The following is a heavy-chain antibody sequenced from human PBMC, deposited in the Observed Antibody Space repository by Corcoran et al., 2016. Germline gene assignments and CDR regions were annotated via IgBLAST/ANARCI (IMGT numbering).Heavy chain of an antibody. V-gene: IGHV4-61*01. CDR2: IYYSGST. CDR1: GGSVSSGSYY. J-gene: IGHJ4*02. D-gene: IGHD3-10*01. Sequence: QVQLQESGPGLVKRSETLSLTSSVSGGSVSSGSYYWGWIRQPPGKGLEWIGYIYYSGSTNYNPSLKSRVTISVDTSKNQFSLKLSSVTAADTAVYYCASATLLLWFGGGLFDYWGQGTLVTVSS. CDR3: ASATLLLWFGGGLFDY.